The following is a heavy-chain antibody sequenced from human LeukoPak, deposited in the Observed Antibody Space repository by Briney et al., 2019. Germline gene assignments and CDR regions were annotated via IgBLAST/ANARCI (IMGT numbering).Heavy chain of an antibody. D-gene: IGHD3-10*01. CDR1: GFTFSSYS. V-gene: IGHV3-21*01. Sequence: GGSLRLSCAASGFTFSSYSMNWVRQAPGKGLEWVSSISSSGTYIYYADSLKGRFTISRDNAKNSLYLQMSSLRAEDTAVYYCARPRTMVRGVDPPDSDYWGQGTLVTVSS. CDR3: ARPRTMVRGVDPPDSDY. J-gene: IGHJ4*02. CDR2: ISSSGTYI.